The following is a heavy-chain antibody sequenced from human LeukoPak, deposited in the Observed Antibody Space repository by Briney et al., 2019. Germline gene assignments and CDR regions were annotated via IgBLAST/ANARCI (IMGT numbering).Heavy chain of an antibody. V-gene: IGHV3-20*04. CDR3: ARDITPGYGDRYYFDY. CDR1: GGSISSGDYY. CDR2: INWNGCST. J-gene: IGHJ4*02. D-gene: IGHD4-17*01. Sequence: ETLSLTCTVSGGSISSGDYYWSWIRQPPGKGLEWVAGINWNGCSTGWADSVKGRFTISRDNANNSLYLQMKSLRAEDTAFYYGARDITPGYGDRYYFDYWGQGTLVTVSS.